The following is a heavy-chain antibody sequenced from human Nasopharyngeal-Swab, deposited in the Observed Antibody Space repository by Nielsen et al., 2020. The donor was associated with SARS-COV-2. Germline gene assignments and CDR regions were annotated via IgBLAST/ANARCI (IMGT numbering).Heavy chain of an antibody. J-gene: IGHJ4*02. Sequence: GGSLRLSCVASGFTFRDYWMSWVRQAPAKGLEWVASIKQDGSEKNYVDSVKGRFTISRDNAKNSLFLQMYSLRTEDTAFYYCARVGGRTSPMGSWGQGTLVTVSS. CDR2: IKQDGSEK. CDR3: ARVGGRTSPMGS. V-gene: IGHV3-7*01. D-gene: IGHD3-10*01. CDR1: GFTFRDYW.